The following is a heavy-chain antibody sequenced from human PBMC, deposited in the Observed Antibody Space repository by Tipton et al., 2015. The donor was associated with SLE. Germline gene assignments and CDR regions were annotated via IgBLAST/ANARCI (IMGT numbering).Heavy chain of an antibody. CDR2: IYTSGST. CDR1: GGSISSYY. J-gene: IGHJ4*02. V-gene: IGHV4-4*08. CDR3: ARALPPWDY. Sequence: TLSLTCTVSGGSISSYYWSWIRQPPGKGLEWIGYIYTSGSTNYNPSLKSRVTMSVDTSKNQFSLKLSSVTAADTAVYYCARALPPWDYWGQGTLVTVSS. D-gene: IGHD2-15*01.